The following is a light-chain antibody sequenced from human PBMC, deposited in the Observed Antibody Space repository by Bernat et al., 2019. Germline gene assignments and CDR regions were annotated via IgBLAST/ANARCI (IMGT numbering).Light chain of an antibody. CDR3: QQAHSFPRT. Sequence: DIQMTQSPSSLSASVGDRVTITCRASQSISGYLNWYQHKPGKAPKLLIFAASSLQSGVPSRFSGSGSGTDFTLTISSLQPEDFATYYCQQAHSFPRTFGQGTKVEI. J-gene: IGKJ1*01. V-gene: IGKV1-39*01. CDR1: QSISGY. CDR2: AAS.